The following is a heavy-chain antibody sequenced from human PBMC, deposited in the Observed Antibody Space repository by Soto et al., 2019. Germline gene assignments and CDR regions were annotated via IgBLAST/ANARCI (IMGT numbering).Heavy chain of an antibody. CDR3: ARDKGWNADDGLWWFDP. CDR1: GGSISSGGYY. D-gene: IGHD1-1*01. V-gene: IGHV4-31*03. J-gene: IGHJ5*02. CDR2: IYYSGST. Sequence: QVQLQESGPGLVKPSQTLSLTCTVSGGSISSGGYYWSWIRQHPGKGLEWIGYIYYSGSTYYNPSLKSRVTISVDTSKTQFSLKLSSVTAADTAVYYCARDKGWNADDGLWWFDPWGQGTLVTVSS.